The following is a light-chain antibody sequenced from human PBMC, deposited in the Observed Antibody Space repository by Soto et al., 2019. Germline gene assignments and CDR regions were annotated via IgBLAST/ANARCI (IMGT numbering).Light chain of an antibody. CDR1: QSVFYSTDSKNY. J-gene: IGKJ2*01. V-gene: IGKV4-1*01. Sequence: DIVMTQSPDSLAVSLGERATINCKSSQSVFYSTDSKNYLAWYQQKPGQPPKLLFYWATTRESGVRDRISGSGSGTHFTLTISSLQAEDVAVYYCQQYCNSPFTFGQGTKLEIE. CDR3: QQYCNSPFT. CDR2: WAT.